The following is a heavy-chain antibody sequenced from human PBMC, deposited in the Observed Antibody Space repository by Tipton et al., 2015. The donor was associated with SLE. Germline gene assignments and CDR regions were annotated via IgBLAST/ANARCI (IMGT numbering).Heavy chain of an antibody. CDR3: ARGPHGKPPYHYYGMDV. CDR1: GASISSHY. Sequence: TLSLTCTVSGASISSHYWSWIRQPPGKGLEWIGYIYYSGDTNYNPSLKSRVTISVDTSKNQFSLKLTSVTAADTAVYYCARGPHGKPPYHYYGMDVWGQGTTVTVSS. J-gene: IGHJ6*02. D-gene: IGHD2-21*01. V-gene: IGHV4-59*11. CDR2: IYYSGDT.